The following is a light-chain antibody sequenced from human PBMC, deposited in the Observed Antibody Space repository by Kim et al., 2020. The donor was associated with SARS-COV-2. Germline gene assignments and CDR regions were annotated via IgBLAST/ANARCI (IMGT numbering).Light chain of an antibody. J-gene: IGKJ2*01. CDR1: QSIGRS. CDR3: PQSSVLPAT. V-gene: IGKV6D-21*02. CDR2: YAS. Sequence: VTPKETATSTCRASQSIGRSLHWNQQKPDQSPKLLIKYASQSISGVPSRFSGSGSGTDFTLTINSLEPEDAAAYYCPQSSVLPATFGQGTKLEI.